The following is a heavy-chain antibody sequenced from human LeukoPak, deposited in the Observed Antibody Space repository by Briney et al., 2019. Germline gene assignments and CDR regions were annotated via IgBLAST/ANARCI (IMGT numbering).Heavy chain of an antibody. D-gene: IGHD5-24*01. CDR1: GFTFSDYW. Sequence: GGSLRLSCVGSGFTFSDYWMSWVRQAPGRGLEWVANIKQDGSEKDYVDALKGRFTISRDNAKNSLYLQMNSLRAEDTAVYYCARWLELMRNFNWWGQGTLVTVSS. CDR3: ARWLELMRNFNW. J-gene: IGHJ4*02. CDR2: IKQDGSEK. V-gene: IGHV3-7*01.